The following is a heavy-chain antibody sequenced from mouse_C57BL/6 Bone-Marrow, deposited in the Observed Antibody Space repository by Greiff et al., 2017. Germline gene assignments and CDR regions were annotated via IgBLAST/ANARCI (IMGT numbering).Heavy chain of an antibody. V-gene: IGHV1-5*01. CDR2: IYPGNSDT. Sequence: EVQLQQSGTVLARPGASVKMSCKASGYTFPSYWMHWVKQRPGPGLEWIGAIYPGNSDTSYHQKFKGTAKLTAVTSASTAYMALSSLTYEDSADYYCTRWKRMVTTGVDYWGQGTTLTVSS. CDR3: TRWKRMVTTGVDY. J-gene: IGHJ2*01. D-gene: IGHD2-2*01. CDR1: GYTFPSYW.